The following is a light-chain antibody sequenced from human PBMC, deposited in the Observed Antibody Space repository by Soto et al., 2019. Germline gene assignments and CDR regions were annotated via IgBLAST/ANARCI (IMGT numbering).Light chain of an antibody. CDR1: EDISSY. CDR3: QQFKNYPIT. CDR2: AAS. J-gene: IGKJ5*01. Sequence: NQLTQSAAYLSASFGHRTTFTCRASEDISSYLVWYQQKPGAAPKLLIYAASALHSGVPSRFSGSGSGTDFTLTISSLHPEDFAVYFCQQFKNYPITVGQGTGLEI. V-gene: IGKV1-9*01.